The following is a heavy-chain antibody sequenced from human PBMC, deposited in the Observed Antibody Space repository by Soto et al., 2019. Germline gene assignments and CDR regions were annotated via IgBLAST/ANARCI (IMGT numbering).Heavy chain of an antibody. J-gene: IGHJ6*03. CDR3: ARDVQXYXXXDGEDNLPYYNYYMDV. Sequence: QVQLVQSGVEVKKPGASVKVSCKASGYTFTSYGISWVRXXPXXXXXXXXXXXXXXXXTNYAQNLQGRVTMTTDTSTSTAYIELRSLRSDDXAVYYCARDVQXYXXXDGEDNLPYYNYYMDVWGKGTTVTVSS. CDR1: GYTFTSYG. CDR2: XXXXXXXT. D-gene: IGHD1-1*01. V-gene: IGHV1-18*01.